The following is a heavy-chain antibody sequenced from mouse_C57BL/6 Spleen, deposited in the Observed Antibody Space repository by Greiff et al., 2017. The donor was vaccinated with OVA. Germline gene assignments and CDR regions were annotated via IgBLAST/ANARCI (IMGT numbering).Heavy chain of an antibody. Sequence: QVQLQQPGTELVKPGASVKLSCKASGYTFTSYWMHWVKQRPGQGLEWIGNINPSNGGTNYNEKFKSKSTLTVDKSSSTAYMQLSSLTSEDSAVYYCARYGYGSSWFAYWGQGTLVTVSA. CDR1: GYTFTSYW. CDR3: ARYGYGSSWFAY. D-gene: IGHD1-1*01. V-gene: IGHV1-53*01. J-gene: IGHJ3*01. CDR2: INPSNGGT.